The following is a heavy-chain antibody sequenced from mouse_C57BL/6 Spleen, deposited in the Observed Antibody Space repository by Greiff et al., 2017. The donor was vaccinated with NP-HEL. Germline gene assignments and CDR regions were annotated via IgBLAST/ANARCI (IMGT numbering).Heavy chain of an antibody. CDR1: GYTFTSYG. CDR2: IYPRSGNT. D-gene: IGHD1-1*01. CDR3: VGYYYGSSPYYFDY. J-gene: IGHJ2*01. V-gene: IGHV1-81*01. Sequence: VQLQQSGAELARPGASVKLSCKASGYTFTSYGISWVKQRTGQGLEWIGEIYPRSGNTYYNEKFKGKATLTADKSSSTAYMELRSLTSEDYAFYFCVGYYYGSSPYYFDYWGQGTTLTVSS.